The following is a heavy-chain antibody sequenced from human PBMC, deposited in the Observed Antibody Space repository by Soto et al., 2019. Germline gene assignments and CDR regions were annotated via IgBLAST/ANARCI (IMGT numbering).Heavy chain of an antibody. CDR1: GFTFNSYA. CDR2: MSGGGETT. J-gene: IGHJ4*02. CDR3: AKWHTYYYDSRGFSGFDC. Sequence: EVQLLESGGGLIQPGGSLRLSCAASGFTFNSYAMTWVRQAPGKGLEWVSAMSGGGETTYYADSVKGRFTISRDNSRNTLYLQMNSLRAEDTAAYYCAKWHTYYYDSRGFSGFDCWGRGTLVTVSS. V-gene: IGHV3-23*01. D-gene: IGHD3-22*01.